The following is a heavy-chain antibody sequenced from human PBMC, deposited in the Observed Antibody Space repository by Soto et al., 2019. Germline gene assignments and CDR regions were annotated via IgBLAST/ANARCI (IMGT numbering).Heavy chain of an antibody. Sequence: QVTLKESGPVLVQPTETLTLTCTVSGFSLSNPRMGVSWIRQPPGKPLEWLAHFFSDAERSYSASMQSRLTMPTDTSGSQVVLTMTNVDPVDTATYFCARMDGDYNYYAMDVWGQGTTVTVSS. CDR3: ARMDGDYNYYAMDV. J-gene: IGHJ6*02. D-gene: IGHD4-17*01. V-gene: IGHV2-26*01. CDR2: FFSDAER. CDR1: GFSLSNPRMG.